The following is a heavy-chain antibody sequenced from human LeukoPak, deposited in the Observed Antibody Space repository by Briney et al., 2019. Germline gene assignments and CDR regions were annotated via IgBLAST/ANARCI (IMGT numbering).Heavy chain of an antibody. D-gene: IGHD5-18*01. CDR1: GFTFSSYG. V-gene: IGHV1-24*01. CDR3: ATGYSYGQDDAFDI. J-gene: IGHJ3*02. CDR2: FDPEDGET. Sequence: GRSLRLSCAASGFTFSSYGMHWVRQAPGKGLEWMGGFDPEDGETIYAQKFQGRVTMTEDTSTDTAYMELSSLRSEDTAVYYCATGYSYGQDDAFDIWGQGTMVTVSS.